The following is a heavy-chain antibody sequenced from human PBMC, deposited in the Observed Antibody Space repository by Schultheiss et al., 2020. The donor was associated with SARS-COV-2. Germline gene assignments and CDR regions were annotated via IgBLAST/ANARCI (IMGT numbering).Heavy chain of an antibody. CDR1: GFTFSSYA. J-gene: IGHJ4*02. Sequence: GGSLRLSCAASGFTFSSYAMHWVRQAPGKGLEWVSYISSSGSTIYYADSVKGRFTISRDNAKNSLYLQMNSLKTEDTAVYYCTTDPHGGSYYAYYFDYWGQGTLVTVSS. D-gene: IGHD1-26*01. CDR3: TTDPHGGSYYAYYFDY. V-gene: IGHV3-48*04. CDR2: ISSSGSTI.